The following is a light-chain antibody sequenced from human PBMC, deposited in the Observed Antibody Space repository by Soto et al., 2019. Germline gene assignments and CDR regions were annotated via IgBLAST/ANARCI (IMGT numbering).Light chain of an antibody. J-gene: IGKJ1*01. CDR3: QQYYSSRT. V-gene: IGKV3-20*01. CDR2: GGS. CDR1: QSVGSRW. Sequence: EIVLTQSPGTVSLSPGERATLSCRASQSVGSRWLAWYQQKPGQAPRVLIYGGSNRATGIPDRFSGSGSGTVFTLIISRLEPEDFAVYYCQQYYSSRTFGQGTKVEMK.